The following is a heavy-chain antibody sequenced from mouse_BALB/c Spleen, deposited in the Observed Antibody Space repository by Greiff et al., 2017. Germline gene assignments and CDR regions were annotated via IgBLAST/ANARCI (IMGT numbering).Heavy chain of an antibody. D-gene: IGHD2-1*01. CDR1: GYTFTNYW. CDR2: IYPGGGYT. J-gene: IGHJ3*01. V-gene: IGHV1-63*02. Sequence: VQLQESGAELVRPGTSVKISCKASGYTFTNYWLGWVKQRPGHGLEWIGDIYPGGGYTNYNEKFKGKATLTADTSSSTAYMQLSSLTSEDSAVYFCARDGNSFAYWGQGTLVTVSA. CDR3: ARDGNSFAY.